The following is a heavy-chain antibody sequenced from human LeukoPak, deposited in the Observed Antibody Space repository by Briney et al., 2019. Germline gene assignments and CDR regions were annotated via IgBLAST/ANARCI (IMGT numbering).Heavy chain of an antibody. V-gene: IGHV4-34*01. Sequence: SETLSLTCAVYGGSFSGYYWSWIRQPPGKGLEWIGEINHSGSTNYNPSLKSRVTISVDTSKNQFSLKLSSVTAADTAVYYCARGGEVVVAARFDYWGQGTLVTVSS. J-gene: IGHJ4*02. CDR2: INHSGST. D-gene: IGHD2-15*01. CDR3: ARGGEVVVAARFDY. CDR1: GGSFSGYY.